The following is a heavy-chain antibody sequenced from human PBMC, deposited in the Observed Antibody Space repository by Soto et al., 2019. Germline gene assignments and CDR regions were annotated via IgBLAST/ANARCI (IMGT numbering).Heavy chain of an antibody. CDR1: GGSFTSNNW. J-gene: IGHJ4*02. Sequence: SETLSLTCAVSGGSFTSNNWRTWVRQPPGQGLEWIGEIYRTGSTNYNPSLKSRVTISLDKSENQFSLKVTSLTAADTAVYYCASRDPGTSVDYWGQGTLVTVSS. CDR3: ASRDPGTSVDY. CDR2: IYRTGST. V-gene: IGHV4-4*02. D-gene: IGHD1-7*01.